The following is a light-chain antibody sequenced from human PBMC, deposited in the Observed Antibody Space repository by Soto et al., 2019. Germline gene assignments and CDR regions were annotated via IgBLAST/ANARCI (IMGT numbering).Light chain of an antibody. V-gene: IGKV1-33*01. CDR2: DAA. CDR3: QQYDDLPIT. CDR1: QNINTY. Sequence: DIQMTQSPYSLSAAVGDRVTIACRASQNINTYLNWYQQKPGKAPKLLMFDAASLQSGVPSRFSGSGSGTEFSFNITSLQPEDVATYYCQQYDDLPITFGQGTRLEIK. J-gene: IGKJ5*01.